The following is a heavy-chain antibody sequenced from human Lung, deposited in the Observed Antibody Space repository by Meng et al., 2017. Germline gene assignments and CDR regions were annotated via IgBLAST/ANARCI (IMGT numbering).Heavy chain of an antibody. J-gene: IGHJ4*02. CDR1: GFTFSNYS. Sequence: EVQLVESGGGLVQPWVSLRLSCAASGFTFSNYSMNWVRQAPGKGLEWVSSISSSSSYIYYADSVKGRFTISRDNAKNSLYLQMNSLRAEDTAVYYCAGPTGLGHFDYWGQGTLVTVSS. V-gene: IGHV3-21*01. CDR3: AGPTGLGHFDY. D-gene: IGHD6-19*01. CDR2: ISSSSSYI.